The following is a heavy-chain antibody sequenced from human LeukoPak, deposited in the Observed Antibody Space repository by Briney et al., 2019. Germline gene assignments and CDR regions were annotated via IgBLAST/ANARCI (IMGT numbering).Heavy chain of an antibody. V-gene: IGHV3-7*01. CDR2: IRHDGSEK. CDR1: GFTFSSYW. D-gene: IGHD5-12*01. CDR3: ARDSAYNAFDI. Sequence: PGGSLRLSCAASGFTFSSYWMSWVRQAPGKGLGWVANIRHDGSEKYYVDSVKGRFTISRDNAKNSLYLQINSLRAEDTAVYYCARDSAYNAFDIWGQGTMVTVSS. J-gene: IGHJ3*02.